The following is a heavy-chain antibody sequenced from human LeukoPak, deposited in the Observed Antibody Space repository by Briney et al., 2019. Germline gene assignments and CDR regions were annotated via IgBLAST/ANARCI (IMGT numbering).Heavy chain of an antibody. CDR3: ARDRVGSGWPRPYYFEH. D-gene: IGHD6-19*01. CDR2: INPNIGAT. V-gene: IGHV1-2*02. Sequence: AASVKVSSKPSGYTFTGYYLHWVRQAPGQALAWMGWINPNIGATMYAEKLQGRVTMTRDPSINTAYMELSSLRPDDTALYYCARDRVGSGWPRPYYFEHGGQGTRVTVSS. CDR1: GYTFTGYY. J-gene: IGHJ4*02.